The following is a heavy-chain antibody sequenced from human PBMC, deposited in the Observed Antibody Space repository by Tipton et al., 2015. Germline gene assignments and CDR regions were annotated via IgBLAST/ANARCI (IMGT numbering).Heavy chain of an antibody. Sequence: SLRLSCAAPGFTFSSYGMQWVRQAPGKGLEWVAGISSDGTATYYIDSVKGRFTVSRDNSENTLYLQMNSLRVEDTAVYYCARHIDPFGYFDYWGQGTLVTVSS. J-gene: IGHJ4*02. CDR3: ARHIDPFGYFDY. CDR1: GFTFSSYG. CDR2: ISSDGTAT. V-gene: IGHV3-30*03. D-gene: IGHD3-16*01.